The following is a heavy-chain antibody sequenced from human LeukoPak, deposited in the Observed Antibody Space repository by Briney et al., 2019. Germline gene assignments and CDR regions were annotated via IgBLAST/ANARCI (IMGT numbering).Heavy chain of an antibody. CDR3: ARESHNLDDAFDI. D-gene: IGHD5-24*01. Sequence: ASVKVSCKASGYTFINYYIHWVRQAPGQGLEWMGRINPNSGGTNYEQKFQGRVTMTRDTSITTVYMELSRLRSDDTAVYYCARESHNLDDAFDIWGQGTMVAVSS. CDR1: GYTFINYY. J-gene: IGHJ3*02. CDR2: INPNSGGT. V-gene: IGHV1-2*06.